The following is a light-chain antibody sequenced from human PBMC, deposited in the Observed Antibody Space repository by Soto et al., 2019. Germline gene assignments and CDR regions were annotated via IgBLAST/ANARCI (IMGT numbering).Light chain of an antibody. J-gene: IGLJ2*01. V-gene: IGLV1-40*01. CDR3: KYYDNSLRAEV. CDR1: SSNIGAGSE. CDR2: ANT. Sequence: QSVLTQPPSVSGAPGQRVTISCTGSSSNIGAGSEVHWYQQLPGTAPKLLIFANTRRPSGVPDRFSGSKSVTSASLAITGLQADDEADYCCKYYDNSLRAEVFGGGTKLTVL.